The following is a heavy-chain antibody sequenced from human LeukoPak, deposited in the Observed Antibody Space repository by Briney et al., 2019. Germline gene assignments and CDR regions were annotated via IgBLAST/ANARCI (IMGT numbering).Heavy chain of an antibody. CDR3: ARVSMWGGWFDP. CDR1: GGSISSGGYY. D-gene: IGHD3-10*02. J-gene: IGHJ5*02. V-gene: IGHV4-61*08. Sequence: PSQTLSLTCTVSGGSISSGGYYWSWIRQPPGKGLEWIGYIYYSGSTNYNPSLKSRVTISVDTSKNQFSLKLSSVTAADTAVYYCARVSMWGGWFDPWGQGTLVTVSS. CDR2: IYYSGST.